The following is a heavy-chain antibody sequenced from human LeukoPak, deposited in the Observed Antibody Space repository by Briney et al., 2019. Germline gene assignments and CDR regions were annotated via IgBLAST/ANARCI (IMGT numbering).Heavy chain of an antibody. J-gene: IGHJ4*02. V-gene: IGHV3-9*01. D-gene: IGHD6-19*01. CDR3: ARVVPPYSSDCDY. Sequence: GRSLRLSCTASGFTFDDYAMHWVRQAPGKGLEWVSGISWNSGSIGYADSVKGRFTISRDNAKNSLYLQMNSLRAEDTALYYCARVVPPYSSDCDYWGQGTLVTVSS. CDR2: ISWNSGSI. CDR1: GFTFDDYA.